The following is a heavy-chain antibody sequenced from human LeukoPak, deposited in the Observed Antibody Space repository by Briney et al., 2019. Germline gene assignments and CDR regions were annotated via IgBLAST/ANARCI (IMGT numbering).Heavy chain of an antibody. J-gene: IGHJ4*02. CDR1: GFTFDDYA. Sequence: GGSLRLSCAASGFTFDDYAMHWVRQAPGKGLEWVSGISWDSGSIGYADSVEGRFTISRDNAKNSLYLQMNSLRAEDTALYYCGKEGDMDGDYVDYWGQGTLVTVSS. CDR2: ISWDSGSI. V-gene: IGHV3-9*01. CDR3: GKEGDMDGDYVDY. D-gene: IGHD2-15*01.